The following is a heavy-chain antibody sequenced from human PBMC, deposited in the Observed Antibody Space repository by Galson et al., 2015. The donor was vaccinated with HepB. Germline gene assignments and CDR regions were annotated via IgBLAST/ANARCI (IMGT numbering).Heavy chain of an antibody. Sequence: SPSRGLEWLGRTYYWSKWYNDYAVSVKSRITINPDTSKNQFSLQLNSVTPEDTAVYYCARAKKGYSSGWPDIHFDYWGQGTLVTVSS. J-gene: IGHJ4*02. V-gene: IGHV6-1*01. D-gene: IGHD6-19*01. CDR2: TYYWSKWYN. CDR3: ARAKKGYSSGWPDIHFDY.